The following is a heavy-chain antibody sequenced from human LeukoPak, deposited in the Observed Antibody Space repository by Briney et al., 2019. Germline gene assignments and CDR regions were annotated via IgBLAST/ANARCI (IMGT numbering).Heavy chain of an antibody. D-gene: IGHD3-22*01. CDR1: GYTFTSYG. CDR3: AREGYYDSSGPGAAYYYGMDV. V-gene: IGHV1-18*01. Sequence: ASVKVSCKASGYTFTSYGISWVRQAPGQGLEWMGWISAYNGNTNYAHKLQGRVTITTDTSTSTAYMELRSLRSDDTAVYYCAREGYYDSSGPGAAYYYGMDVWGQGTTVTVSS. CDR2: ISAYNGNT. J-gene: IGHJ6*02.